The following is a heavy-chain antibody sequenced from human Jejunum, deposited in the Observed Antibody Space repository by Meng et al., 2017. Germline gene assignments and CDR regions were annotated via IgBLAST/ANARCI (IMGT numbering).Heavy chain of an antibody. Sequence: GGSLRLSCAASGFTFYKYWMSWVRQAPGKGLEWVANMNQDGSEKNFLDSVKGRFTISRDNAKNSLDLQMDRLRAEDTAVYYCARDLGYSTFDIWGQGTMVTVSS. CDR1: GFTFYKYW. V-gene: IGHV3-7*01. D-gene: IGHD2-15*01. CDR2: MNQDGSEK. CDR3: ARDLGYSTFDI. J-gene: IGHJ3*02.